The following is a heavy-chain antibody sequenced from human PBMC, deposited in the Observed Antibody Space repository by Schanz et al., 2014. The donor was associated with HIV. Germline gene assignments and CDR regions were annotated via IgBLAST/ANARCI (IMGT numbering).Heavy chain of an antibody. CDR3: ARGPKWEGLMDV. CDR1: GYSFTSYD. Sequence: QVQLVQSGAEVKKPGASVMLSCKASGYSFTSYDINWVRQATGLGLEWMGWMNPNSGATDSAQKFQGRVTMTRDTSISTAYLEVDSLKSEDTAVYYCARGPKWEGLMDVWGQGTTVIVSS. V-gene: IGHV1-8*01. CDR2: MNPNSGAT. J-gene: IGHJ6*02. D-gene: IGHD1-26*01.